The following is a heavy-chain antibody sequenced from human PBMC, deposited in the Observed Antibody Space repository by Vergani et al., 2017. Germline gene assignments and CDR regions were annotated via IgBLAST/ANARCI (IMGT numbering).Heavy chain of an antibody. D-gene: IGHD6-19*01. V-gene: IGHV4-59*08. CDR3: ARHPHRSYYFDY. J-gene: IGHJ4*02. CDR1: GGSISSYY. Sequence: QVQLQESGPGLVTPSETLSLTCTVPGGSISSYYWSWIRQPPGKGLEWIWYIYYSGSTNYNPSLKSRVTISVDTSKNQFSLKLSSVTAADTAVYYCARHPHRSYYFDYWGQGTLVTVSS. CDR2: IYYSGST.